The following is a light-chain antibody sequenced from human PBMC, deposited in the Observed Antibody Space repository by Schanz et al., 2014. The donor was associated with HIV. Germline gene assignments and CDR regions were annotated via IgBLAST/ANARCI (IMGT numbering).Light chain of an antibody. CDR1: SSDVGSYNF. Sequence: QSALTQPRSVSGSPGQSVTISCTGTSSDVGSYNFVSWYQQHPDTAPKLMIYDVNKRPSGVPDRFSGSKSGNTASLTVSGLQADDEADYYCSSYTGSSSVIFGGGTKLTVL. J-gene: IGLJ2*01. CDR2: DVN. V-gene: IGLV2-11*01. CDR3: SSYTGSSSVI.